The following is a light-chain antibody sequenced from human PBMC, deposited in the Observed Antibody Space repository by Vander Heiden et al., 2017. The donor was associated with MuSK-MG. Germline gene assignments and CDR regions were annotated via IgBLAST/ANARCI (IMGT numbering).Light chain of an antibody. J-gene: IGKJ3*01. V-gene: IGKV2-28*01. CDR3: RQALQTPTT. CDR2: LGS. CDR1: QSLLHSNGYNY. Sequence: DIVMTQSPLSLPVTPGEPASISCRSSQSLLHSNGYNYLDWYLQKPGQSPQLLIYLGSNRASGVPDRFSGSGSGTDFTLKISRVEAEDVGVYYCRQALQTPTTFGYGTKVDIK.